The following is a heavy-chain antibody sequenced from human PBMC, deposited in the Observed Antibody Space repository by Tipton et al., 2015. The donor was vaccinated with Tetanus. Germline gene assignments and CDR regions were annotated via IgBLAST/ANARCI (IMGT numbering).Heavy chain of an antibody. V-gene: IGHV3-33*01. D-gene: IGHD2-15*01. Sequence: SLRLSCAASGFIFGSYGIHWVRQAPGKGLEWVAVSWHDGTDKYYADSVKGRFTISRDNSKNTLYLQMNSLRAEDTAVYYCAREADCSGGSCFSGDFDNWGQGTQVTVSS. CDR3: AREADCSGGSCFSGDFDN. J-gene: IGHJ4*02. CDR2: SWHDGTDK. CDR1: GFIFGSYG.